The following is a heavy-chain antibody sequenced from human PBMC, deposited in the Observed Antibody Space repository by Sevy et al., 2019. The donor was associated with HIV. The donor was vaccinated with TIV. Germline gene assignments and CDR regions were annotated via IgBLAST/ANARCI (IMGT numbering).Heavy chain of an antibody. CDR2: IYPRGSA. CDR3: VEDKNDYGGSYFES. Sequence: SETLSLTCAVSHYSIRSAYQWGWIQQSPGKGLEWIGSIYPRGSAFYNPSLKSRLSISVDMSKNQFSVNLRSVTAADTAVYYCVEDKNDYGGSYFESWGPGTLVTVSS. CDR1: HYSIRSAYQ. D-gene: IGHD4-17*01. V-gene: IGHV4-38-2*01. J-gene: IGHJ4*02.